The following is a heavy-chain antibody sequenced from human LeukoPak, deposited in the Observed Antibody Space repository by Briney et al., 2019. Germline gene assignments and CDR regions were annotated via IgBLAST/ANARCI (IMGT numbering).Heavy chain of an antibody. D-gene: IGHD6-25*01. V-gene: IGHV3-7*01. CDR1: GFTFSSSW. CDR3: GSDSGYHEY. Sequence: RGGSLRLSCAASGFTFSSSWVIWVRQAPGGGLEWVANIKQDGSQKYYVDSMKGRFTISRDNAKNSLYLQMNSLRVEDTAVYSCGSDSGYHEYWGQGTMVTVSS. CDR2: IKQDGSQK. J-gene: IGHJ4*02.